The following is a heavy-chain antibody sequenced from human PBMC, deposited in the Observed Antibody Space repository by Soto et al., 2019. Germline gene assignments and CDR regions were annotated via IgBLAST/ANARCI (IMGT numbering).Heavy chain of an antibody. D-gene: IGHD3-16*01. V-gene: IGHV3-23*01. J-gene: IGHJ4*02. CDR1: GFTFSSYA. CDR3: AKDGMITFGHPY. CDR2: ISGSGGST. Sequence: EVQLLESGGGLVQPGGSLRLSCAASGFTFSSYAMSWVRQAPGKGMEWVSAISGSGGSTYYADSVKGRFTISRDNSKNTLYLQMNSLRAEDTAVYYCAKDGMITFGHPYWGQGTLVTVSS.